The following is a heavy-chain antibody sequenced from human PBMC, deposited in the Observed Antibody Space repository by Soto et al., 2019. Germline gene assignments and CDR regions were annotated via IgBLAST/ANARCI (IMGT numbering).Heavy chain of an antibody. D-gene: IGHD5-12*01. J-gene: IGHJ4*02. CDR3: AKVLYSGQQNPFDY. Sequence: PGGSLRLSCAASGFTFSSYAMSWVRQAPGKGLEWVSAISGSGGSTYYADSVKGRFTISRDNCKNTLYLQMNSLRAEDTAVYYCAKVLYSGQQNPFDYWGQGTLVTVSS. CDR2: ISGSGGST. V-gene: IGHV3-23*01. CDR1: GFTFSSYA.